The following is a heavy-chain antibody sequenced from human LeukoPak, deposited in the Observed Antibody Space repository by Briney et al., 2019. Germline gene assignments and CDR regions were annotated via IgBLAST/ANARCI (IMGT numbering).Heavy chain of an antibody. V-gene: IGHV3-21*01. Sequence: GGSLRLSCAASGFTFTSYSMNWVRQAPGEWLEWVSSISSSSSYISYADSVEGRFTISRDNAKNSLYLQMTRLRAEDTAVYYCARDPPGGDGYNLDYFDYWGQGTLVTVSS. CDR2: ISSSSSYI. J-gene: IGHJ4*02. D-gene: IGHD5-24*01. CDR3: ARDPPGGDGYNLDYFDY. CDR1: GFTFTSYS.